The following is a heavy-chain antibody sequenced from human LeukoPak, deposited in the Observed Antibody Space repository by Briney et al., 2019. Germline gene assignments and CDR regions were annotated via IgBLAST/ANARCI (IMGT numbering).Heavy chain of an antibody. Sequence: GGSLRLSCAASGFTFSSSAMSWVRQAPGKGLEWVSAISNNGGYTYYADSVQGRFTISRDNSKSTVCLQMNSLRAEDTAVYYCAKQLGYCSDGSCYFPYWGQGTLVTVSS. CDR2: ISNNGGYT. CDR3: AKQLGYCSDGSCYFPY. J-gene: IGHJ4*02. CDR1: GFTFSSSA. D-gene: IGHD2-15*01. V-gene: IGHV3-23*01.